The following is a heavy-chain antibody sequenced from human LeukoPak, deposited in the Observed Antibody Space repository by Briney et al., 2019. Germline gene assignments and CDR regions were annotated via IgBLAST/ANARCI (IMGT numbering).Heavy chain of an antibody. J-gene: IGHJ6*03. D-gene: IGHD3-10*01. CDR2: IIPIFGTA. CDR1: GYTFSSYA. Sequence: GASVKVSCKASGYTFSSYAISWVRQAPGQGLEWMGGIIPIFGTANYAQKFQGRVTITADKSTSTAYMELSSLRSEDTAVYYCARGRRVVRGVTPRFDYYYYMDVWGKGTTVTVSS. CDR3: ARGRRVVRGVTPRFDYYYYMDV. V-gene: IGHV1-69*06.